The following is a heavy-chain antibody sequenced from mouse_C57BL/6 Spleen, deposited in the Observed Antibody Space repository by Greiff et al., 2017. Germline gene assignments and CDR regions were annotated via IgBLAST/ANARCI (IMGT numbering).Heavy chain of an antibody. CDR2: IYPGDGDT. Sequence: QVQLQQSGPELVKPGASVKISCKASGYAFSSSWMNWVKQRPGKGLEWIGRIYPGDGDTNYNGKFKGKATLTADKSSSTAYMQLSSLTSEDSAVYFCARSYDFYYAMVYWGQGTSVTVSS. J-gene: IGHJ4*01. D-gene: IGHD2-3*01. CDR3: ARSYDFYYAMVY. CDR1: GYAFSSSW. V-gene: IGHV1-82*01.